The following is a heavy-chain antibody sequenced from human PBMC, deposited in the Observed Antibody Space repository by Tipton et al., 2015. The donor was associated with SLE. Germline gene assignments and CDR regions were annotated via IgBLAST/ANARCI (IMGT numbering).Heavy chain of an antibody. CDR2: IYYSGST. V-gene: IGHV4-59*01. D-gene: IGHD6-13*01. J-gene: IGHJ4*02. CDR1: GGSISSYY. CDR3: ARVRVSAAGFDY. Sequence: TLSLTCTVSGGSISSYYWTWIRQPPGKELEWIGDIYYSGSTNCNPSLKSRVTMSVDTSKNHFSLKLSSVTAADTAVYYCARVRVSAAGFDYWGQGTLVTVSS.